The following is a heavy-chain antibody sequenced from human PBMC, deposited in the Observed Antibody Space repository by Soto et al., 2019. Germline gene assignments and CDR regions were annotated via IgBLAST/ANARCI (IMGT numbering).Heavy chain of an antibody. Sequence: ASVKVSCKASGGTFSSYAISWVRQAPGQGLERMGGIIPIFGTANYAQKFQGRVTITADESTSTAYMELSSLRSEDTAVYYCARGVIAVAGILVPPYYFDYWGQGTLVTVSS. J-gene: IGHJ4*02. V-gene: IGHV1-69*13. D-gene: IGHD6-19*01. CDR2: IIPIFGTA. CDR1: GGTFSSYA. CDR3: ARGVIAVAGILVPPYYFDY.